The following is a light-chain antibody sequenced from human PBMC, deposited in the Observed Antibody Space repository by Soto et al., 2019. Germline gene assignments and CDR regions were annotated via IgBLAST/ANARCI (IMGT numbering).Light chain of an antibody. Sequence: SYELTQPPSVSVAPGKTARITCGGNNIGSKSVHGYQQKPGQAPVLVIYYDNDRPSGIPERFSGSNSGNTATLTISRVEAGDEADYYCQVWDSSSDHSGVFGGGTKLTVL. CDR1: NIGSKS. J-gene: IGLJ3*02. CDR3: QVWDSSSDHSGV. CDR2: YDN. V-gene: IGLV3-21*04.